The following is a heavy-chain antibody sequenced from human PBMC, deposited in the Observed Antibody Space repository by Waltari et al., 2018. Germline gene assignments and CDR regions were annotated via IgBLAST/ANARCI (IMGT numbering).Heavy chain of an antibody. V-gene: IGHV4-39*01. CDR3: ARQGLYCRSSNCVGLDFSH. CDR1: GGSVTDTSSF. CDR2: IYYDGNT. Sequence: QESGPGLLKPSETLSLTCAVSGGSVTDTSSFWGWTRQAPGKGLEWLGNIYYDGNTNYNPSLKSRVSISVDTSQKQFSLKLTSVTATDTAVYYCARQGLYCRSSNCVGLDFSHWGQGTLVAVS. J-gene: IGHJ4*02. D-gene: IGHD2-2*01.